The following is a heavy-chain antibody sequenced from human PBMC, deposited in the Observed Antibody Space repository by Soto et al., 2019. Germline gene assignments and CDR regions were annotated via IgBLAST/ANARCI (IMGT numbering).Heavy chain of an antibody. J-gene: IGHJ6*02. V-gene: IGHV1-46*01. Sequence: ASVKVSCKTSGYTFTSDYLHWVRQAPGLGLEWMGMINPRTGDATYTQQLQGRVTLTSDTSTSTVYMELTRLRSGDTAVYYCAKGFVSRQLPNHYYYGMDVWGQGTTVTVSS. CDR2: INPRTGDA. D-gene: IGHD6-6*01. CDR3: AKGFVSRQLPNHYYYGMDV. CDR1: GYTFTSDY.